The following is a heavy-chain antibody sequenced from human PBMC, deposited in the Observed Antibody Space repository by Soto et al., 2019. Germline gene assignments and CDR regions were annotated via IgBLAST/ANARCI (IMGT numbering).Heavy chain of an antibody. V-gene: IGHV4-34*01. CDR3: AIQSSSSAH. J-gene: IGHJ4*02. D-gene: IGHD6-6*01. CDR1: GGSFSGYY. Sequence: SETLSLTCAVYGGSFSGYYWSWIRQPPGKGLEWIGEINHSGSTNYNPSLKSRVTISVDTSKNQFSLKLSSVTAADTAVYYCAIQSSSSAHWGQGTLVTVSS. CDR2: INHSGST.